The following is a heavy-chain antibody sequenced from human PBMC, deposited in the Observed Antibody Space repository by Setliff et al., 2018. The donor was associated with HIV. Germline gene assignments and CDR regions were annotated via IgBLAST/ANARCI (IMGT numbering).Heavy chain of an antibody. J-gene: IGHJ4*02. CDR1: GDSISSGSYF. D-gene: IGHD1-1*01. V-gene: IGHV4-39*02. Sequence: PSETLSLTCSVSGDSISSGSYFWGWIRQTPGKGLEWIGNIYYTGFAYYNPSLKSRVTISLDTSKTHFFLNLTSVTDADTAVYFCTREGRGDPAMATTRIDYWGQGKLVPSP. CDR3: TREGRGDPAMATTRIDY. CDR2: IYYTGFA.